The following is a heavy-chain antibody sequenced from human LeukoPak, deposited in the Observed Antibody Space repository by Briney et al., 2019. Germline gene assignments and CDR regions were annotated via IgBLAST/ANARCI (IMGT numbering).Heavy chain of an antibody. CDR1: GFTFSSYE. J-gene: IGHJ4*02. CDR3: TRASTFGGVTNDY. CDR2: ISSSGSTI. V-gene: IGHV3-48*03. D-gene: IGHD3-16*01. Sequence: GGSLRLSCAASGFTFSSYEMDWVRQAPGKGLEWVSYISSSGSTIYYADSVKGRFTISRDNAKNSLYLQMNSLRAEDTAVYYCTRASTFGGVTNDYWGQGTLVTVSS.